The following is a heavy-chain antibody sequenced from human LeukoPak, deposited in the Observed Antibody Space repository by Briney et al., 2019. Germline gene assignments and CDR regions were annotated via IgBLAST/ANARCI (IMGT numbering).Heavy chain of an antibody. CDR3: ASEENMGYYGVDV. V-gene: IGHV4-34*01. Sequence: PSETLSLTCAVYGGSFSGYYSSWVRQPPGKGLEWIGEINHSGSTNYNPSLKSRVTISVDTSKNQFSLKLSSVTAADTAVYYCASEENMGYYGVDVWGQGTTVSVSS. CDR2: INHSGST. D-gene: IGHD2/OR15-2a*01. J-gene: IGHJ6*02. CDR1: GGSFSGYY.